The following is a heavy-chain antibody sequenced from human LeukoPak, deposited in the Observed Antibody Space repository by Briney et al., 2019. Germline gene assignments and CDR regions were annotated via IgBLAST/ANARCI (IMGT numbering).Heavy chain of an antibody. D-gene: IGHD3-22*01. Sequence: SETLSPTCTVSGGSITTSSDHWGWIRQPPGKGLEWIGYIYYSGNSNYNPSLKSRVTISVDTSKNQFSLKLSSVTAADTAVYYCAGLGASGNGYLSWFDPWGQGTLVTVSS. CDR1: GGSITTSSDH. CDR2: IYYSGNS. J-gene: IGHJ5*02. V-gene: IGHV4-61*05. CDR3: AGLGASGNGYLSWFDP.